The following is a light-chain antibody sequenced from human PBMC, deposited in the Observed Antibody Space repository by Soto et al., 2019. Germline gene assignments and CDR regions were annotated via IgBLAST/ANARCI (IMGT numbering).Light chain of an antibody. CDR3: QQRSNWPRT. V-gene: IGKV3-11*01. J-gene: IGKJ3*01. CDR1: QSVSSY. CDR2: DAS. Sequence: EIVLTQSPATLSLSPGERATLSCRASQSVSSYLAWYQQKPGQAPRLLIYDASNRATGIPARFSGSGSGTEFTLTISSLEPEDCALYYCQQRSNWPRTFGSGTKVDIK.